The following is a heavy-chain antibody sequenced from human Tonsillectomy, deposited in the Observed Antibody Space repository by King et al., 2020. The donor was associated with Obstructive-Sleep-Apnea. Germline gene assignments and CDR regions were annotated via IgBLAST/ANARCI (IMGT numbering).Heavy chain of an antibody. CDR3: ARGLGYCSGDNCHAFDM. CDR1: GGSISSYH. J-gene: IGHJ3*02. D-gene: IGHD2-15*01. CDR2: IYYSGST. Sequence: VQLQESGPGLVKPSETLSLICTVSGGSISSYHWSWIRQPPGKGLEWSGYIYYSGSTNYNPSLKSRVTISVDTSKNQFSLKLSSVTAADTAVYYCARGLGYCSGDNCHAFDMWGQWTMVTVSS. V-gene: IGHV4-59*01.